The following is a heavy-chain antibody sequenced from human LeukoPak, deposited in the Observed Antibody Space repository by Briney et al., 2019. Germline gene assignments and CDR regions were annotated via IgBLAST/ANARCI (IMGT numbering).Heavy chain of an antibody. CDR1: GYTFTSYG. Sequence: ASVKVSCKASGYTFTSYGISWVRQAPGQGLEWMGWISAYNGNTNYAQKFQGRVTITADESTSTAYMELSSLRSEDTAVYYCARDRVTWIQLPHHDAFDILGQGTMVTVSS. D-gene: IGHD5-18*01. J-gene: IGHJ3*02. CDR2: ISAYNGNT. V-gene: IGHV1-18*01. CDR3: ARDRVTWIQLPHHDAFDI.